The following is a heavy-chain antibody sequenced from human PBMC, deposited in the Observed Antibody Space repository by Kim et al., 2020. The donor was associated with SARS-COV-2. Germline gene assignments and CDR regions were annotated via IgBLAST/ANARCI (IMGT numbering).Heavy chain of an antibody. V-gene: IGHV1-2*06. Sequence: ASVKVSCKASGYTFTGYYMHWVRQAPGQGLEWMGRINPNSGGTNYAQKFQGRVTMTRDTSISTAYMELSRLRSHDTAVYYCARWDYDFWSGYSGYWGQGTLVTVSS. J-gene: IGHJ4*02. CDR3: ARWDYDFWSGYSGY. CDR2: INPNSGGT. D-gene: IGHD3-3*01. CDR1: GYTFTGYY.